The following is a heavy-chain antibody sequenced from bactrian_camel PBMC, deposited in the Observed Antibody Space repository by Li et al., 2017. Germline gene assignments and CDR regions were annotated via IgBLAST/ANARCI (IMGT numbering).Heavy chain of an antibody. CDR2: IHSYSANT. CDR1: GFPFTNYF. D-gene: IGHD6*01. Sequence: HVQLVESGGGLVQPGGSLSLACAASGFPFTNYFICWVRQAPGKGLEWVSCIHSYSANTYYADSVKGRFTISRDNAKTMVYLQMNSLKSEDTALYYCATEVDHGGSWRYWGQGTQVTVS. CDR3: ATEVDHGGSWRY. J-gene: IGHJ4*01. V-gene: IGHV3-2*01.